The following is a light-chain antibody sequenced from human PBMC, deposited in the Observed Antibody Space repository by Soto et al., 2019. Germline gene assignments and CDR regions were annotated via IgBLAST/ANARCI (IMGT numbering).Light chain of an antibody. V-gene: IGLV2-11*01. Sequence: QSALTQPRSVSGSPGQSVTISCTGTRSDVGGYNYVSWYQQHPGKAPKLMIYDVSKRPSGVPDRFSGSKSGNTASLTISGLQAEDEADYYCCSYAGSYILVFGGGTKVTVL. J-gene: IGLJ2*01. CDR3: CSYAGSYILV. CDR1: RSDVGGYNY. CDR2: DVS.